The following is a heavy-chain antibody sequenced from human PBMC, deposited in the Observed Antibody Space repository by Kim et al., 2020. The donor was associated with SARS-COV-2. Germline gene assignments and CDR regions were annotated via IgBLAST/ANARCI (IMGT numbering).Heavy chain of an antibody. CDR3: ARDSGRFSGLAI. D-gene: IGHD3-3*01. V-gene: IGHV1-3*01. Sequence: YSQKFQGRVTITRDTSASTAYMELSSLRSEDTAVYYCARDSGRFSGLAIWGQGTMVTVSS. J-gene: IGHJ3*02.